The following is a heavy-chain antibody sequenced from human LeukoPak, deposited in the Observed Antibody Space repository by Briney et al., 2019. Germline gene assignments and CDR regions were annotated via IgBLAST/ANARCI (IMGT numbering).Heavy chain of an antibody. CDR1: GGSLSSYY. Sequence: PPGTLSLTCTVSGGSLSSYYWSCIRQPPGKGLEWIWYIYYSGSTNYNPSLKSRVTISVDTSKNQFSLKLSSVTAADTAVYYCARRTGIAVACRFDPWGQGTLVSVSS. CDR2: IYYSGST. CDR3: ARRTGIAVACRFDP. D-gene: IGHD6-19*01. J-gene: IGHJ5*02. V-gene: IGHV4-59*08.